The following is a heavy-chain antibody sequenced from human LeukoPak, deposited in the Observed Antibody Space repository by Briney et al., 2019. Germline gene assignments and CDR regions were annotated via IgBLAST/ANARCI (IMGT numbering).Heavy chain of an antibody. D-gene: IGHD3-3*01. CDR1: GFSFDYYD. CDR3: ARDHYEFLSGSPIPRTMSV. CDR2: ISGGGVST. J-gene: IGHJ6*04. Sequence: GGSLRLSCVPSGFSFDYYDMIWVRQAPGKGLEWVSGISGGGVSTHYADSVKGRFTISRDNSKNTLYLQMNSLRAEDTAVYHCARDHYEFLSGSPIPRTMSVWGMGTTVTVSS. V-gene: IGHV3-23*01.